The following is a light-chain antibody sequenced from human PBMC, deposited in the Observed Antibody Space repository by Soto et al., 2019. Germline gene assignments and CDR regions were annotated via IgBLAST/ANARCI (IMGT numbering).Light chain of an antibody. CDR1: QSVSSN. CDR3: QQRNSWPPIT. CDR2: DAS. Sequence: EIVMTQSPATLSVSPEERATLSCRASQSVSSNLAWYQQKPGQAPRLLIYDASSRASGVPARFSGSGSGTDFTLTISSLEPEDFALYYCQQRNSWPPITFGQGTRLEIK. J-gene: IGKJ5*01. V-gene: IGKV3-11*01.